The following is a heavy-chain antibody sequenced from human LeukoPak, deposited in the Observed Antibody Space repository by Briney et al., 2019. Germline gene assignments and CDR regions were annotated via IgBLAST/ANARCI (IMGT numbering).Heavy chain of an antibody. CDR1: GGSFSGYY. D-gene: IGHD6-19*01. CDR2: TNHSGST. J-gene: IGHJ4*02. Sequence: SETLSLTCAVYGGSFSGYYWSWIRQPPGKGLEWIGETNHSGSTNYNPSLKSRVTISVDTSKNQSSLKLSSVTAADTAVYYCARCSYSSGWDFDYWGQGTLVTVSS. V-gene: IGHV4-34*01. CDR3: ARCSYSSGWDFDY.